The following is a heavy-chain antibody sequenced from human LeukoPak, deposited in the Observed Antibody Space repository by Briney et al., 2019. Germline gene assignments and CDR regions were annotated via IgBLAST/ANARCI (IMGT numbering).Heavy chain of an antibody. CDR2: ISAYNGNT. Sequence: GASVKVSCKASGYTFTSYGISWVRQAPGQGLEWMGWISAYNGNTNYAQKLQGRVTMTTDTSTSTAYMELRSLRSDDTAVYYCAGAPPMEGDHYFLDDAFDIWGQGTMVTVSS. D-gene: IGHD2-21*01. V-gene: IGHV1-18*01. CDR1: GYTFTSYG. CDR3: AGAPPMEGDHYFLDDAFDI. J-gene: IGHJ3*02.